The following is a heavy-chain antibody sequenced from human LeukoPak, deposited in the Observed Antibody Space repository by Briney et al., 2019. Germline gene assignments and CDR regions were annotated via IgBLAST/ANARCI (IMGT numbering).Heavy chain of an antibody. CDR1: GYTLTGFY. D-gene: IGHD5-18*01. J-gene: IGHJ4*02. CDR2: INTNSGGT. Sequence: GASVKVSCKASGYTLTGFYMHWVPQAPGQGLEWMGRINTNSGGTNDAQKSQGRVTMTRDTSISTAYMELSRLRSDDTAVYYCARGYSYGFDYWGQGTLVTVSS. CDR3: ARGYSYGFDY. V-gene: IGHV1-2*06.